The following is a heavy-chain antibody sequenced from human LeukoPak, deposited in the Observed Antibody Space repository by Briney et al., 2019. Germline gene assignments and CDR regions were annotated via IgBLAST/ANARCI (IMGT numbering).Heavy chain of an antibody. CDR3: AKESSTWYSEFDY. V-gene: IGHV3-23*01. J-gene: IGHJ4*02. CDR1: GFTFSIYA. CDR2: ISGSGGST. D-gene: IGHD6-13*01. Sequence: GGSLRLSCAASGFTFSIYAMNWVRQAPGKGLEWVSAISGSGGSTYYADSVKGRFTISRDNSKNTVYLQMNSLRAEDTAVYYCAKESSTWYSEFDYWGRGTLVTVSS.